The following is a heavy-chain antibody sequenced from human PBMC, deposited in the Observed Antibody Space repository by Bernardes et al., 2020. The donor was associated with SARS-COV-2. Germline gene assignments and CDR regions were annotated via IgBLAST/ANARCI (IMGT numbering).Heavy chain of an antibody. V-gene: IGHV3-23*01. CDR2: IIGSAAST. Sequence: GGSLRLSCAASGSGFTFSSYAMSWVRQAPGTGLEWVSDIIGSAASTYYADSVKGRFTISRDNSKNTLYLQMTSLRAEDTAIYYCAKGGEWSSTLHLFASWGQGTQVTVSS. J-gene: IGHJ4*02. CDR1: GSGFTFSSYA. D-gene: IGHD3-16*01. CDR3: AKGGEWSSTLHLFAS.